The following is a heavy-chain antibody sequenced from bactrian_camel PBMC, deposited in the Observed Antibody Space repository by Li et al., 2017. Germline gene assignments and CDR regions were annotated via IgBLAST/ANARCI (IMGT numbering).Heavy chain of an antibody. CDR3: ARGRSGQGYMA. Sequence: HVQLVESGGGSVQPGGSLRLSCVAPLSTYSGDCMGWFRQAPGKEREGVAAIYTGGVGTYYADFVKGRFTISRDNAKNTVYLQMNNLKSEDTALYYCARGRSGQGYMAWGQGTQVTV. J-gene: IGHJ6*01. V-gene: IGHV3S1*01. CDR2: IYTGGVGT. CDR1: LSTYSGDC. D-gene: IGHD5*01.